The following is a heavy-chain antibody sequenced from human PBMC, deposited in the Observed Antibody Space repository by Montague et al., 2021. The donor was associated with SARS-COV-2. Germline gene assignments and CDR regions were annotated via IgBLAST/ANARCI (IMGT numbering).Heavy chain of an antibody. D-gene: IGHD3-9*01. CDR2: INYSGST. CDR1: GGSISSYY. Sequence: SETLSLTCTVSGGSISSYYWSWIRQPPGKGLEWIGYINYSGSTNYNLSLKSRVTITVDTSKNQFYLTLSSVTAADTAVYYCARGGYCYDILTGYYNDYYYSMDVWGKGTTVTVSS. V-gene: IGHV4-59*08. J-gene: IGHJ6*03. CDR3: ARGGYCYDILTGYYNDYYYSMDV.